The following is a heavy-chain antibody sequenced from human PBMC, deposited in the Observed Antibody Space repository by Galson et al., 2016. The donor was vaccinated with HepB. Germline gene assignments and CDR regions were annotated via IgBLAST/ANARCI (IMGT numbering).Heavy chain of an antibody. Sequence: SETLSLTCAVSGGSVSSHDWWSWVCQPPGKGLEWIGEVFHSGSTNYNPSLKSRVTISVDTSKNQFTLKMSSVTAADSAVYYCARTEFGEVGTTTSMVGYWGQGTLVTVSS. CDR1: GGSVSSHDW. J-gene: IGHJ4*02. CDR3: ARTEFGEVGTTTSMVGY. V-gene: IGHV4-4*02. D-gene: IGHD1-26*01. CDR2: VFHSGST.